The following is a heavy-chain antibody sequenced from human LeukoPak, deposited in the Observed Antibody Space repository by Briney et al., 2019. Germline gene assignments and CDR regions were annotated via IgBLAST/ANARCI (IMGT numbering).Heavy chain of an antibody. Sequence: ASVKVSCKASGYTFTGYYMHWVRQAPGQGLEWMGWINPNSGGTNYAQKFQGRVTMTRDTSISTAYMELRSLRSDDTAVYYCARDSPELVVGTKHDAFDIWGQGTMVTVSS. D-gene: IGHD3-22*01. J-gene: IGHJ3*02. CDR2: INPNSGGT. CDR1: GYTFTGYY. V-gene: IGHV1-2*02. CDR3: ARDSPELVVGTKHDAFDI.